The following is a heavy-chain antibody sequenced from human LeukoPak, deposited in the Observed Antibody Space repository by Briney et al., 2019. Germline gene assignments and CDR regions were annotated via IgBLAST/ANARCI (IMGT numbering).Heavy chain of an antibody. Sequence: SVKVSCKASGGTFSSYAISWVRQAPGQGLEWMGGIIPIFGTANYAQKFQGRATITADKSTSTAYMELRSLRSDDTAVYYCARDWDYGSGSLTFDYWGQGTLVIVSS. V-gene: IGHV1-69*06. J-gene: IGHJ4*02. D-gene: IGHD3-10*01. CDR1: GGTFSSYA. CDR3: ARDWDYGSGSLTFDY. CDR2: IIPIFGTA.